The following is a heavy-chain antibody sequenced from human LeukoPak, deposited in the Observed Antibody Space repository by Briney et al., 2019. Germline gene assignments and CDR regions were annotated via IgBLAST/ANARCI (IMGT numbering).Heavy chain of an antibody. Sequence: GGSLRLSCAASGFTFSSYAMSWVRQAPGKGLEWVSAISGSGGSTYYADSVKGRFTISRDNSKNTLYLQMNSLRAEDAAVYFCAKGSAAGRPYYFDYWGQGTLVTVSS. V-gene: IGHV3-23*01. CDR3: AKGSAAGRPYYFDY. D-gene: IGHD6-25*01. J-gene: IGHJ4*02. CDR1: GFTFSSYA. CDR2: ISGSGGST.